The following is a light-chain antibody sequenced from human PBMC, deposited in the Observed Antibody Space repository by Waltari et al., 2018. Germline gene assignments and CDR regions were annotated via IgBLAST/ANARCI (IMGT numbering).Light chain of an antibody. CDR1: SSDIGAYNA. CDR2: DVH. V-gene: IGLV2-14*03. Sequence: QSALTQPASVSGSPGQSITISCTGTSSDIGAYNAVSWYQQHPGKAPKVVIYDVHNRPSGVSNRCSGSMSGNTASLTISGLQTEDEADYYCSSKTTRDTRLFGGGTKLTVL. CDR3: SSKTTRDTRL. J-gene: IGLJ3*02.